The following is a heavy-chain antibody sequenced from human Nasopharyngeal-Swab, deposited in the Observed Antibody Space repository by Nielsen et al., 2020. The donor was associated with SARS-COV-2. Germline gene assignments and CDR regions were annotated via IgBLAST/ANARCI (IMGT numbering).Heavy chain of an antibody. D-gene: IGHD5-24*01. CDR1: GYSISSGYY. Sequence: SETLSLTCAVSGYSISSGYYWGWTRHPRGTGLEWIGSMYHSGSTYCTPSLKSRVTISVDTTKNQFYMKLSCVTAADTAVYYCARRETAGMATIHFDYWGQGTLVTVSS. J-gene: IGHJ4*02. CDR2: MYHSGST. CDR3: ARRETAGMATIHFDY. V-gene: IGHV4-38-2*01.